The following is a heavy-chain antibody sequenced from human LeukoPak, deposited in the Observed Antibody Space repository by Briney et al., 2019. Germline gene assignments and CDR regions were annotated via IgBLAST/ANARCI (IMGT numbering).Heavy chain of an antibody. V-gene: IGHV1-2*02. CDR3: VREGIGTSLDY. D-gene: IGHD6-13*01. Sequence: ASVKVSCKASGYTFTGYYMHWLRQAPGQGLEWMGWIIPNSGATNYAQKFQGRVTMTRDTSISTAYMERNRLGSDDTAVYYCVREGIGTSLDYWGQGTLVTVSS. J-gene: IGHJ4*02. CDR2: IIPNSGAT. CDR1: GYTFTGYY.